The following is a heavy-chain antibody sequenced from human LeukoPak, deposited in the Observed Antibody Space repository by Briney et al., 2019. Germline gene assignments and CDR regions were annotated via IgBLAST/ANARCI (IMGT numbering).Heavy chain of an antibody. CDR1: GGTFSSSS. Sequence: ASVKVSCKASGGTFSSSSISWVRQAPGQGLEWMRGIIPIFGTANYAQKFQGRVTITADESTRTAYMKLSSLRSEDTAVYYCARPAAYHLPKEMFLYYWGQGTLVTVSS. CDR2: IIPIFGTA. D-gene: IGHD2-2*01. V-gene: IGHV1-69*01. CDR3: ARPAAYHLPKEMFLYY. J-gene: IGHJ4*02.